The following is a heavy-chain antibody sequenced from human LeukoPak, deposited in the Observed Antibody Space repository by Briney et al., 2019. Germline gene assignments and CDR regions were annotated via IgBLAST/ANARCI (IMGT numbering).Heavy chain of an antibody. Sequence: GESLKISCKGSGYSFTSYWIGRVRQMPGEGLEWRGIIYPGDCDTRYSPSFQGQVTISADKSISTAYLQWSSLKASDTAMYYCARLITMVRGVIITNGYYFDYWGQGTLVTVSS. CDR1: GYSFTSYW. V-gene: IGHV5-51*01. J-gene: IGHJ4*02. CDR2: IYPGDCDT. D-gene: IGHD3-10*01. CDR3: ARLITMVRGVIITNGYYFDY.